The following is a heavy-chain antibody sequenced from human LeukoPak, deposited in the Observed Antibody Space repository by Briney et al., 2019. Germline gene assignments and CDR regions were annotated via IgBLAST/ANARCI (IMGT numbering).Heavy chain of an antibody. CDR3: ARDTSTVDY. D-gene: IGHD2-2*01. J-gene: IGHJ4*02. V-gene: IGHV3-7*04. CDR2: VKQDGSEE. CDR1: GFTFSSYW. Sequence: GGSLRLSCAASGFTFSSYWMSWVRQAPGKGLEWVANVKQDGSEEYYVDSVKGRFTISRDNAKNSLYLQMNSLRAEDTALYYCARDTSTVDYWGQGTLVIVSS.